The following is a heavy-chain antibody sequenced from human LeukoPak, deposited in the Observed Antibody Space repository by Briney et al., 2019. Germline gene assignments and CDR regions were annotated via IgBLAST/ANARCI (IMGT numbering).Heavy chain of an antibody. Sequence: SETLSLTCTVSGDSISGFYWDWIRQPPGKGLEWIGTIYYSGSTDYHPSLKSRVTISVDTSKNQFSLKLSSVTAADTAVYYCARMGIASRAFDYWGQGTLVTVSS. CDR2: IYYSGST. CDR3: ARMGIASRAFDY. D-gene: IGHD6-6*01. V-gene: IGHV4-59*12. CDR1: GDSISGFY. J-gene: IGHJ4*02.